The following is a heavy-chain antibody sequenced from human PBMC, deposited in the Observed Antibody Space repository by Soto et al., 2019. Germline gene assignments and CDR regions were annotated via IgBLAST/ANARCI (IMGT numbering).Heavy chain of an antibody. CDR3: AKLKSSYYDILTGPYGMDV. D-gene: IGHD3-9*01. CDR1: GFTFSSYA. CDR2: ISGSGGST. V-gene: IGHV3-23*01. J-gene: IGHJ6*02. Sequence: GGSLRLSCAASGFTFSSYAMSWVRQAPGKGLEWVSAISGSGGSTYYADSVKGRFTISRDNSKNTLYLQMNSLRAEDTAVYYCAKLKSSYYDILTGPYGMDVWGQGTTVTVSS.